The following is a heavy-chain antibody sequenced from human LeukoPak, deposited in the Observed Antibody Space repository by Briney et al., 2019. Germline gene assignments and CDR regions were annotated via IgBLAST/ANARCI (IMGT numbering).Heavy chain of an antibody. Sequence: GGSLRLSCAASGFTFSNYIMNWVRQAPGKGLEWVSSISSRSSYIYYADSVKGRFTSSRDNAKNSLYLQMNSLRAEDTAVYYCARDRYYDTTGYTDAFDIWGQGTMVTVSS. D-gene: IGHD3-22*01. V-gene: IGHV3-21*01. CDR2: ISSRSSYI. CDR3: ARDRYYDTTGYTDAFDI. CDR1: GFTFSNYI. J-gene: IGHJ3*02.